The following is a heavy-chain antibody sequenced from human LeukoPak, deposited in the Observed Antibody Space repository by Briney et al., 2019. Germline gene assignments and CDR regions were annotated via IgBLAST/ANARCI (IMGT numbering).Heavy chain of an antibody. CDR3: ARDGYSYGMDV. CDR2: ISAYNGNT. D-gene: IGHD5-18*01. V-gene: IGHV1-18*01. CDR1: GYTFTSYG. Sequence: ASVKVSCKASGYTFTSYGISWVRQAPGQGLEWMGWISAYNGNTNYAQKLQGRVTMTTDTSTSTAYMELRSLRSEDTAVYYCARDGYSYGMDVWGQGTTVTVSS. J-gene: IGHJ6*02.